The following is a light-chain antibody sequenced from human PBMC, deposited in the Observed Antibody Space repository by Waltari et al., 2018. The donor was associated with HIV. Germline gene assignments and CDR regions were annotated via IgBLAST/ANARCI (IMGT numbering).Light chain of an antibody. V-gene: IGLV10-54*01. CDR2: RNN. Sequence: QAGLTQPPSVSKGLRQTATLTCTGNSNNVGNQGAAWLQQHQGHTHKPLTYRNNNRPSGISNRFSASKSGNTASLTSTGLQPEDEADYYCAAWDSSLSVVVFGGGTKLTVL. CDR1: SNNVGNQG. CDR3: AAWDSSLSVVV. J-gene: IGLJ2*01.